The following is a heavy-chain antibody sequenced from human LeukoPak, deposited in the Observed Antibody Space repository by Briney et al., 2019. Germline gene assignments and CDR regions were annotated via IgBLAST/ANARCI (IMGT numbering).Heavy chain of an antibody. CDR2: ISAYNGNT. CDR1: GYTFTSYG. J-gene: IGHJ4*02. V-gene: IGHV1-18*01. Sequence: GASVKVSCKASGYTFTSYGISWVRQAPGQGPEWMGWISAYNGNTNYAQKLQGRVTMTTDTSTSTAYMELRSLRSDDTAVYYCARDDYDSSGSYFDYWGQGTLVTVSS. D-gene: IGHD3-22*01. CDR3: ARDDYDSSGSYFDY.